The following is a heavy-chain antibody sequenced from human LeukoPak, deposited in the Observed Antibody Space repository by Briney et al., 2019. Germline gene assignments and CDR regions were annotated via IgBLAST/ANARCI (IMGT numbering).Heavy chain of an antibody. CDR1: GGIFSSYA. V-gene: IGHV1-69*05. Sequence: RASVKVSCKASGGIFSSYAISWVRQAPGQGLEWMGGIIPIFGTANYAQKFQGRVTITTDESTSTAYVELSSLRSEDTAVYYCARVEEYSYGYGGWFDPWGQGTLVTVSS. CDR2: IIPIFGTA. J-gene: IGHJ5*02. CDR3: ARVEEYSYGYGGWFDP. D-gene: IGHD5-18*01.